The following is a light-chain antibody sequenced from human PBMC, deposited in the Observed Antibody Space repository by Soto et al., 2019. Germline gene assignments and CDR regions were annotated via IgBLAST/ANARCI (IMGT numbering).Light chain of an antibody. Sequence: DIQMTQSPSILSPSVGDRVTITCRASRSISDWLAWYQQKPGKAPELLIFDASNLKSGVSSRFSGSGSGTEFTLTISRLQPDDVATYYCLQYSSHSWTFGQGTKVEIK. CDR1: RSISDW. V-gene: IGKV1-5*01. CDR2: DAS. CDR3: LQYSSHSWT. J-gene: IGKJ1*01.